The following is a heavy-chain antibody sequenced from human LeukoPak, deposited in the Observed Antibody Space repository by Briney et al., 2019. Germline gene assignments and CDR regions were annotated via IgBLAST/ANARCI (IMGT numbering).Heavy chain of an antibody. D-gene: IGHD3-22*01. CDR2: INHSGST. J-gene: IGHJ3*02. Sequence: PSETLSLTCAVYGGSFSGYYWSWIRQPPGKGLEWIGEINHSGSTNYNPSLKSRVTISVDTSKNQFSLKLSSVTAADTAVYYCARLYYYDSSSEPIWGQGTMVTVSS. V-gene: IGHV4-34*01. CDR3: ARLYYYDSSSEPI. CDR1: GGSFSGYY.